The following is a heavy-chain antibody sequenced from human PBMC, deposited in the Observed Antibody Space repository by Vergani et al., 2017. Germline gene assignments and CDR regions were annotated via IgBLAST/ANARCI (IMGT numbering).Heavy chain of an antibody. J-gene: IGHJ4*02. Sequence: EVQLVETGGGLIQPGGSLRLSCAASGFTVSSNYMSWVRQAPGKGLEWVSVIYSGGSTYYADSVKGRFTISRDNSKNTLYLQMNSLRAEDTAVYYCARSPYDSSGYYRGFFDYWGQGTLVTVSS. CDR1: GFTVSSNY. CDR2: IYSGGST. CDR3: ARSPYDSSGYYRGFFDY. V-gene: IGHV3-53*02. D-gene: IGHD3-22*01.